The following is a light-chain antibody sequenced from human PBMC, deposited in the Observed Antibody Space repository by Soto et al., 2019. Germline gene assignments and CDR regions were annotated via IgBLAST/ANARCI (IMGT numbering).Light chain of an antibody. Sequence: EMVLTQSPGTLSSSAGERAALSCTASQSVTRSYLAWYQQGPGQAPRLLIYGATSRTTGITDRFSGSESGTEISLTISRLEPEDFAVYYCQQYGSSPSTFGQWTQVEIK. CDR2: GAT. V-gene: IGKV3-20*01. J-gene: IGKJ1*01. CDR3: QQYGSSPST. CDR1: QSVTRSY.